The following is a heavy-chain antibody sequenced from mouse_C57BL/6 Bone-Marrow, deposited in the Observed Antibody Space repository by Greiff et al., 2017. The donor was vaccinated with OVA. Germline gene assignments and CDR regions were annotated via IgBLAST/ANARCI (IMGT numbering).Heavy chain of an antibody. CDR1: GYTFTDYY. CDR3: ARPLDYYGSSYWYFDV. J-gene: IGHJ1*03. Sequence: EVQLQQSGPELVKPGASVKISCKASGYTFTDYYMNWVKQSHGKSLEWIGDINPNNGGTRYNQKFKGKATLTVDKSSSTAYMELRSLTSEDSAVYYCARPLDYYGSSYWYFDVWGTGTTVTVSS. V-gene: IGHV1-26*01. D-gene: IGHD1-1*01. CDR2: INPNNGGT.